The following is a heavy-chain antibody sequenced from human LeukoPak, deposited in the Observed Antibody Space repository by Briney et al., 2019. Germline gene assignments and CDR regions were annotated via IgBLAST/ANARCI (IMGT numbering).Heavy chain of an antibody. Sequence: GGSLRLSCAASGFTFSSYWMSWVRQAPGKGLEWVANIKQDGSEKYYVDSVKGRFTISRDNAKNSLYLQMNSLRAEDTAVYYCARLYSSGWYYFDYWGQGTLVTVSS. D-gene: IGHD6-19*01. V-gene: IGHV3-7*01. CDR3: ARLYSSGWYYFDY. CDR2: IKQDGSEK. CDR1: GFTFSSYW. J-gene: IGHJ4*02.